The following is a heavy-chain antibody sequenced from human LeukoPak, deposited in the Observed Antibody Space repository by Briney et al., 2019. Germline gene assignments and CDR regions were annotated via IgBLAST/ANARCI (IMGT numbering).Heavy chain of an antibody. CDR1: GSTFSSYS. CDR2: ISSSSSYI. CDR3: ARVLIRGVLSGFDY. V-gene: IGHV3-21*01. D-gene: IGHD3-10*01. Sequence: GGSLRLSCAASGSTFSSYSMNWVRQAPGKGLEWVSSISSSSSYIYYADSVKGRFTISRDNAKNSLYLQMNSLRAEDTAVYYCARVLIRGVLSGFDYWGQGTLVTVSS. J-gene: IGHJ4*02.